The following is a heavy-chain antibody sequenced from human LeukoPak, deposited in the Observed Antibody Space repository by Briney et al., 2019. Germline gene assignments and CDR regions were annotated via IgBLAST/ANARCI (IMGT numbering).Heavy chain of an antibody. D-gene: IGHD5-12*01. CDR1: GGSISSGGYY. V-gene: IGHV4-30-2*01. Sequence: SETLSLTCTVSGGSISSGGYYWSWIRQPPGKGLEWIGYIYHSGSTYYNPSLKSRVTMSVDTSKNQFSLKLSSVTAADTAVYYCARVGYADAFDIWGQGTMVTVSS. J-gene: IGHJ3*02. CDR2: IYHSGST. CDR3: ARVGYADAFDI.